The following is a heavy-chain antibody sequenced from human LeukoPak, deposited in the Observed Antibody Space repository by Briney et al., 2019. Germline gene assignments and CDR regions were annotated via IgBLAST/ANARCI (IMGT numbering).Heavy chain of an antibody. V-gene: IGHV4-34*01. CDR1: GGSFSGYY. CDR3: ARKSAYRRPIDY. J-gene: IGHJ4*02. Sequence: PSETLSLTCAVYGGSFSGYYWSWIRQPPGKGLEWIGENTHSGSANYNPSLKSRVTISVDTSKNQFSLKLSSVTAADTAMYYCARKSAYRRPIDYWGQGTLVTVSS. CDR2: NTHSGSA. D-gene: IGHD3-16*01.